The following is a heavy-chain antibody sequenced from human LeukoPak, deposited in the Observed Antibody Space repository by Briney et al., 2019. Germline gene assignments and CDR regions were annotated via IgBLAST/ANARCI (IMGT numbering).Heavy chain of an antibody. D-gene: IGHD3-22*01. V-gene: IGHV1-2*06. CDR2: INPNSGGT. Sequence: ASVKVSCKASGYTFTGCYMHWVRQAPGQGLEWMGRINPNSGGTNYAQKFQGRVTMTRDTSISTAYMELSRLRSDDTAVYYCAAYDSSGYYYARGSPDYWGQGTLVTVSS. CDR1: GYTFTGCY. CDR3: AAYDSSGYYYARGSPDY. J-gene: IGHJ4*02.